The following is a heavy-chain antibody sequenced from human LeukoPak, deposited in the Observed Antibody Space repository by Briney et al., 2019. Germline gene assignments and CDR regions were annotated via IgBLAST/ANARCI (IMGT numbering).Heavy chain of an antibody. CDR2: VDHTGST. CDR3: ARGRVSSSTWYSTYYYYFYMDV. J-gene: IGHJ6*03. CDR1: DDSIAMYY. Sequence: SETLSLTCSVSDDSIAMYYLTWIRQPPGKGLEWIGYVDHTGSTNFNPSLNALVSISRDTSKNLLSLRLGSVTAADPPVYFCARGRVSSSTWYSTYYYYFYMDVWGRGTTVTVSS. D-gene: IGHD4-11*01. V-gene: IGHV4-59*01.